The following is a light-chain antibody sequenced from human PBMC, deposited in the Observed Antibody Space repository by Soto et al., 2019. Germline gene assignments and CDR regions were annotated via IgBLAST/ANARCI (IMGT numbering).Light chain of an antibody. CDR2: TNN. CDR3: AAWDDSLKGWV. Sequence: QPVLTQPPSASGTPGQRVTISCSGTSSNIGSRTVNWYQQLPGTAPKLLIYTNNQRPSGVPDRFSGSKSGTSASLAISGLQSEDEADYYCAAWDDSLKGWVFGRGTKLTVL. V-gene: IGLV1-44*01. CDR1: SSNIGSRT. J-gene: IGLJ3*02.